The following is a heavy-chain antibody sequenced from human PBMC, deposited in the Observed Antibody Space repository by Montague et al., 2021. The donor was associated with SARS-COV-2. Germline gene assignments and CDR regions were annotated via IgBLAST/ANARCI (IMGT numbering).Heavy chain of an antibody. D-gene: IGHD2-2*01. J-gene: IGHJ6*02. V-gene: IGHV4-34*01. CDR2: ISHSGST. Sequence: SETLSLTCAVSGGSLSGYYWSWIRQPPGEGLEWIADISHSGSTSYNPSLKSRVTISVDTSKNQFSLKLSSATAADTAVYYCARAPYRMLFVPRYYGMDVWGQGTTVTVSS. CDR3: ARAPYRMLFVPRYYGMDV. CDR1: GGSLSGYY.